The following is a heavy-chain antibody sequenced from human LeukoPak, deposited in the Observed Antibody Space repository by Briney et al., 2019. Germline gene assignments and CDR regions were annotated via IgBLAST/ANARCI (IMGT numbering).Heavy chain of an antibody. CDR2: IKQDGSEK. CDR1: GFTFSSYW. V-gene: IGHV3-7*01. D-gene: IGHD6-13*01. Sequence: GGSLRLSCAASGFTFSSYWMSWVRQAPGKGLEWVANIKQDGSEKYYVDSVKGRFTISRDNSKSTLDLQMNSLRVEDTAVYYCAKDRYSSSSTFTINPFDYWGQGILVTVSS. CDR3: AKDRYSSSSTFTINPFDY. J-gene: IGHJ4*02.